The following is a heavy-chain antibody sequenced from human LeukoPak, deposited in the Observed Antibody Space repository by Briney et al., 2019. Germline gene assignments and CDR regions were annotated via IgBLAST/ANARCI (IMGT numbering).Heavy chain of an antibody. V-gene: IGHV4-38-2*01. J-gene: IGHJ4*02. CDR3: ARRLTGDFPSYFDY. D-gene: IGHD7-27*01. Sequence: AETLSLTCAVSGYSISSGYYWGWIRQPPGKGLEWIGSIYHSGSTYYNPSLKSRVTISVDTSKNQFSLKLSSVTAADTAVYYCARRLTGDFPSYFDYWGQGTLVIVSS. CDR1: GYSISSGYY. CDR2: IYHSGST.